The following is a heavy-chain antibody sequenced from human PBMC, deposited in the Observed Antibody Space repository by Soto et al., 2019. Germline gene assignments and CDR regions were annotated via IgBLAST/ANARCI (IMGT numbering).Heavy chain of an antibody. V-gene: IGHV1-69*02. CDR1: GGTFSSYT. J-gene: IGHJ4*02. D-gene: IGHD2-2*01. CDR2: IIPILGIA. CDR3: VRGHSSTTNLW. Sequence: QVQLVQSGAEVKKPGSAVKVSCKASGGTFSSYTISWVRQAPGQGREWMGRIIPILGIANYAQKFQGRVTITADKSTSTAYMELSSLRSEDTAVYYCVRGHSSTTNLWWGQGTLVTVSS.